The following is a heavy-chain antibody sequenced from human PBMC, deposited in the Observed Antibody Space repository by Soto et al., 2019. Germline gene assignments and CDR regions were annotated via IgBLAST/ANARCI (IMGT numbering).Heavy chain of an antibody. CDR1: GYTFISYG. CDR3: ARVGCDFCPNDY. V-gene: IGHV1-18*01. D-gene: IGHD3-3*01. Sequence: QVQLVQSGTEVKKPGASVKVSCKASGYTFISYGISWVRQAPGQGLEWMGWISAYNGDTNYAQKLQGRVTMTTDTSTNTAYMELRSLRSDDTAVYYGARVGCDFCPNDYWGQGTLITVSS. J-gene: IGHJ4*02. CDR2: ISAYNGDT.